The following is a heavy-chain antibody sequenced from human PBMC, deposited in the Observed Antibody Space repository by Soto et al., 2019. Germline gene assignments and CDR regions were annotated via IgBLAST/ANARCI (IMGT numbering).Heavy chain of an antibody. V-gene: IGHV3-7*02. CDR2: IKPDGSIT. J-gene: IGHJ6*03. Sequence: PGWSLRLGCVWSGDIVNTYVVNWVRQDPGKGLEWVGNIKPDGSITSHADSVKGRFTISRDNAKNTLYLQMSSLRAEDRAVYYGASVLRGYHYTDVWGKGSTVTVSS. D-gene: IGHD6-6*01. CDR1: GDIVNTYV. CDR3: ASVLRGYHYTDV.